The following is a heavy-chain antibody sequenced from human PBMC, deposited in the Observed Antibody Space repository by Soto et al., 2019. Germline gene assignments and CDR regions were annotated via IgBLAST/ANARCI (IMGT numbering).Heavy chain of an antibody. J-gene: IGHJ4*02. V-gene: IGHV3-48*02. CDR2: ISSSSSNI. Sequence: GGSLRLSCAASGFHFSSYSMNWVRQAPGKGLEWFSYISSSSSNIYYAYSVKGRFTISRDNAKNSLYLQMNSLRDEDTAVYYCASSWVASGFFDYWGQGTLVTVSS. CDR1: GFHFSSYS. CDR3: ASSWVASGFFDY. D-gene: IGHD6-13*01.